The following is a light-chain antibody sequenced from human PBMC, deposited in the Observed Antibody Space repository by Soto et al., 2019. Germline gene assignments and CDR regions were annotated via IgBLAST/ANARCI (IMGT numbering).Light chain of an antibody. CDR3: CSFTSSNTHV. V-gene: IGLV2-23*02. Sequence: QSALTQPASVSGSPGQSITISCTGTSSDFGNYNLVSWYQQHPGKVPKLILFEVNKRPSGVSGRFSGSKSGNTASLTISGLQAEDEAYYYCCSFTSSNTHVFGTGTKLTVL. CDR1: SSDFGNYNL. J-gene: IGLJ1*01. CDR2: EVN.